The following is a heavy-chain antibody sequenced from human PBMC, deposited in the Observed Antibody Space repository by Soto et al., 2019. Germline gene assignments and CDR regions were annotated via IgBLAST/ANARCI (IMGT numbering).Heavy chain of an antibody. CDR2: GFHRGTT. CDR3: ARVDSPYYYNSSGYFTY. V-gene: IGHV4-38-2*02. Sequence: PSETLSLTCSVSGYSISSGYYWGWIRQPPGKGPELIGNGFHRGTTYYNPSLKSRAVISVDTSKNELSLRLDTVTAADTAVYYCARVDSPYYYNSSGYFTYWGQGILVTVSS. J-gene: IGHJ4*02. D-gene: IGHD3-22*01. CDR1: GYSISSGYY.